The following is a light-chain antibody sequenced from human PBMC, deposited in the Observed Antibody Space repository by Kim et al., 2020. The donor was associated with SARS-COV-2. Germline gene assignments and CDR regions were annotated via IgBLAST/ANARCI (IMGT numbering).Light chain of an antibody. CDR2: GAS. J-gene: IGKJ2*01. CDR3: QQYGSSPYT. Sequence: LSPGERAPLYCRASQSVSSNYLAWYQAKPGQAPRLLIFGASSRATGIPDRFSGSGSGTDFTLTISRLEPEDFAVYYCQQYGSSPYTFGQGTKLEI. CDR1: QSVSSNY. V-gene: IGKV3-20*01.